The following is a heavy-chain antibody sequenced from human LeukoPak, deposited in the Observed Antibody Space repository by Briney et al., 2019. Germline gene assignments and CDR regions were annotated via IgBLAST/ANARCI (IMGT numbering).Heavy chain of an antibody. Sequence: PSETLSLTCAVYGGSFSGYYWSCIRHPPGEGLEWIGEINHSGSTNYNPSLKSRVTISVDTSKNQFSLKLSSVTAADTAVYYCARRHKYYYDSSGYYLGYFDYWGQGTLVTVSS. CDR2: INHSGST. V-gene: IGHV4-34*01. CDR1: GGSFSGYY. CDR3: ARRHKYYYDSSGYYLGYFDY. D-gene: IGHD3-22*01. J-gene: IGHJ4*02.